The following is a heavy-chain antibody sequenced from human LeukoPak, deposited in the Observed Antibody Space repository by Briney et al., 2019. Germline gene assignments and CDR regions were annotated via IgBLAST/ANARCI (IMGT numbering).Heavy chain of an antibody. V-gene: IGHV1-69*13. CDR2: IIPIFGTA. CDR3: ARMDAARDGYNSYFDY. D-gene: IGHD5-24*01. Sequence: SVKVSCKASGGTFSSYAISWVRQAPGQGLEWMGGIIPIFGTANYAQKFQGRVTITADESTSTAYMELSSLRSEDTAAYYCARMDAARDGYNSYFDYWGQGTLVTVSS. CDR1: GGTFSSYA. J-gene: IGHJ4*02.